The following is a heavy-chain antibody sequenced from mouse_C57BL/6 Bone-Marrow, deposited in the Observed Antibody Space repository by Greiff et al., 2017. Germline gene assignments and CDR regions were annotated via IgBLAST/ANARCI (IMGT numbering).Heavy chain of an antibody. CDR1: GYTFTSYW. V-gene: IGHV1-5*01. D-gene: IGHD2-3*01. CDR2: IYPGNSDT. Sequence: EVQLQQSGTVLARPGASVKMSCKTSGYTFTSYWMHWVKPRPGQGLEWIGAIYPGNSDTSYNQKFKGKAKLTAVTSASTAYMELSSLTNEDSAVYYCTKDGYYDWYFDVWGTGTTVTVSS. J-gene: IGHJ1*03. CDR3: TKDGYYDWYFDV.